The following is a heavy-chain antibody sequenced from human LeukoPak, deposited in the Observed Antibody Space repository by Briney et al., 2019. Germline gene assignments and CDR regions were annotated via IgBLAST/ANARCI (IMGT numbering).Heavy chain of an antibody. CDR1: GYTFTSYF. Sequence: VASVKVSCKASGYTFTSYFMHWARQAPGQGLEWMGVINPSGGNTGYAQKFQGRLIMTRDTSTSTLYMELSSLTSEDSAVYYCARDLPTGYASMAYWGQGTLFIVSS. D-gene: IGHD3-16*01. V-gene: IGHV1-46*01. J-gene: IGHJ4*02. CDR3: ARDLPTGYASMAY. CDR2: INPSGGNT.